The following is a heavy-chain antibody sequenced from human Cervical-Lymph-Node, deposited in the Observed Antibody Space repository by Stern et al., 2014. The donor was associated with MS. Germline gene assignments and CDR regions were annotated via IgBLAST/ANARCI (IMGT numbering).Heavy chain of an antibody. CDR2: ITGSGGST. CDR3: AKPPRLYRSTWYVDS. Sequence: EVQLVESGGALIQPGGSLRLSCAASGFTFSSFAMTWVRQAPGKGLEWVSSITGSGGSTYYADSVKDRFTISRDNSKTTLYLQMNSRGGEATALYYWAKPPRLYRSTWYVDSWGQGTLVTVSS. D-gene: IGHD4-11*01. J-gene: IGHJ4*02. CDR1: GFTFSSFA. V-gene: IGHV3-23*04.